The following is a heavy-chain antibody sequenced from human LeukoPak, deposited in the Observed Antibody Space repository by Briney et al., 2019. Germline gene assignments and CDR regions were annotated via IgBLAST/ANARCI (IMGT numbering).Heavy chain of an antibody. Sequence: ASVKVSCKASGYTFTGYYMHWVRQAPGQGLEWMGWINPNSGGTNYAQKFQGRVTMTRDTSISTAYMELSRLRSDDTAVYYCARVYYDSSGYPELINAFDIWGQGTMVTVSS. V-gene: IGHV1-2*02. J-gene: IGHJ3*02. CDR3: ARVYYDSSGYPELINAFDI. CDR2: INPNSGGT. D-gene: IGHD3-22*01. CDR1: GYTFTGYY.